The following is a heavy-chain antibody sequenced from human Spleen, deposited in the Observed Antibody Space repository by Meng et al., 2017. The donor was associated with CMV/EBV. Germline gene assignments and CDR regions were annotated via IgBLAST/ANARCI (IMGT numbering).Heavy chain of an antibody. CDR2: IYYSGST. V-gene: IGHV4-30-4*08. CDR3: ARDCGGDCLLDY. D-gene: IGHD2-21*02. Sequence: QGPLQESGPGLVKPSQTLSLTCTVSGGSISSGDYYWSWIRQPPGKGLEWIGYIYYSGSTYYNPSLKSRVTISVDTSKNQFSLKLSSVTAADTAVYYCARDCGGDCLLDYWGQGTLVTVSS. CDR1: GGSISSGDYY. J-gene: IGHJ4*02.